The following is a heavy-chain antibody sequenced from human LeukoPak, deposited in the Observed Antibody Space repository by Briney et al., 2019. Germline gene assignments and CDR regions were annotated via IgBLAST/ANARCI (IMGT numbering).Heavy chain of an antibody. D-gene: IGHD6-19*01. CDR1: GGSISSGSYY. J-gene: IGHJ4*02. V-gene: IGHV4-61*01. CDR3: ARLALYSSGWYLTDY. Sequence: PSETLSLTCTVSGGSISSGSYYWSWIRQPPGKGLEWIGYIYYSGSTNYNPSLKSRVTISVDTSKNQFSLKLSSVTAADTAVYYCARLALYSSGWYLTDYWGQGTLVTVSS. CDR2: IYYSGST.